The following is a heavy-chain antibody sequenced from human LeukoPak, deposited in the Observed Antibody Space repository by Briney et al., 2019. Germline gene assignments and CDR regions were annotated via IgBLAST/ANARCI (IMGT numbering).Heavy chain of an antibody. V-gene: IGHV3-74*01. D-gene: IGHD2-8*01. Sequence: GGSLRLSRAASGFTFRSNWMHWVRQAPGKGLVWVSRIRLDGSGSNYADSVKGRFTISRDNAKNTVYLQMNGLRAEDTAIYYCTRGRSGANPNGLDIWGQGTMVTVSS. J-gene: IGHJ3*02. CDR1: GFTFRSNW. CDR2: IRLDGSGS. CDR3: TRGRSGANPNGLDI.